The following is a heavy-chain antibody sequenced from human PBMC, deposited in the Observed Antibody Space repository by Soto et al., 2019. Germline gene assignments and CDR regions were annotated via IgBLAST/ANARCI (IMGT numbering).Heavy chain of an antibody. CDR2: INWNSDNI. Sequence: GGSLRLSWAASGFTFDYYGMHWVRQAPGKGLEWVSSINWNSDNIAYADSVKGRFTISRDNAKNVLYLQMNYLGPEDTAFFYCAKGTTRGYSYGYVDYWGQGTLVTVSS. J-gene: IGHJ4*02. CDR1: GFTFDYYG. CDR3: AKGTTRGYSYGYVDY. D-gene: IGHD5-18*01. V-gene: IGHV3-9*01.